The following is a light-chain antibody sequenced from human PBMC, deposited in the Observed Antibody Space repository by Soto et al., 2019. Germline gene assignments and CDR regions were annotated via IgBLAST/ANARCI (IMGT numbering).Light chain of an antibody. CDR3: QQYGSSPT. V-gene: IGKV3-20*01. J-gene: IGKJ1*01. Sequence: EIVLTQSPGTLSLSPGERATLSFRASQSVSSSYLAWYQQKPGQAPRLLIYCASSRATGIPDRFSGSGSGTDFTLTISRLEPEDFAVYSCQQYGSSPTFGQGTKVEIK. CDR2: CAS. CDR1: QSVSSSY.